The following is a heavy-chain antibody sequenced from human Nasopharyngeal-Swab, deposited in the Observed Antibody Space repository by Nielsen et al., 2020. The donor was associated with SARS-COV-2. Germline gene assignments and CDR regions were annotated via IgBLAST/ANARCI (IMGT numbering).Heavy chain of an antibody. V-gene: IGHV4-30-4*01. CDR2: IYYSGST. J-gene: IGHJ4*02. D-gene: IGHD3-10*01. Sequence: RQAPGKGLEWIGYIYYSGSTYYNPSLKSQVTISVDTSKNQFSLKLSSVTAADTAVYYCARDGYGSGSYSNWGQGTLVTVSS. CDR3: ARDGYGSGSYSN.